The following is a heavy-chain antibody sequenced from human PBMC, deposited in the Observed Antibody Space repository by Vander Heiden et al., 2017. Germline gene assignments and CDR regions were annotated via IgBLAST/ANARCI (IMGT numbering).Heavy chain of an antibody. D-gene: IGHD3-22*01. V-gene: IGHV1-24*01. CDR1: GYTLTELS. J-gene: IGHJ3*02. CDR3: ATSTKIEGAFDM. Sequence: QVHLVQSGAEAKEPGASVKVSCKASGYTLTELSIHWVRQAPGKGLEWMGGFDPEDGERIYAQKLQGRVTLTADTSADTAYMELSSLRSEDTAVYYCATSTKIEGAFDMWGQGTMVTVSS. CDR2: FDPEDGER.